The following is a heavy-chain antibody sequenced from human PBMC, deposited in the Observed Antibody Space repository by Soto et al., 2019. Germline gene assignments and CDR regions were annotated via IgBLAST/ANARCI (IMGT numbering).Heavy chain of an antibody. CDR1: GFTFSSYD. D-gene: IGHD1-7*01. CDR3: VRRVSGNYDY. Sequence: EVQLAESGGGMVQPGGSLRLSCVASGFTFSSYDMHWVRQAPGKGLEYVSSISSNGGTTYYGNSVKGRFTISRDNSKNALYLPMGSLRSEDMAVYYCVRRVSGNYDYWGQGTLVTGSS. CDR2: ISSNGGTT. V-gene: IGHV3-64*01. J-gene: IGHJ4*02.